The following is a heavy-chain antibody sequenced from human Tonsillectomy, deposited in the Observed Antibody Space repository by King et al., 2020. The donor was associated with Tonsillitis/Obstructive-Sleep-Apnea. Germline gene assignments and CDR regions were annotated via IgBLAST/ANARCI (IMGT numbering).Heavy chain of an antibody. CDR1: GFTVSSNY. Sequence: VQLVESGGGLVQPGGSLRLSCAASGFTVSSNYMSWVRQAPGKGLEWVSVIYSGGSTYYADSVKGRFTISRDNSKNTLDLQMNSLRAEDTAVYYCARDDYSSGWYAYWGQGTLVTVSS. CDR3: ARDDYSSGWYAY. J-gene: IGHJ4*02. D-gene: IGHD6-19*01. CDR2: IYSGGST. V-gene: IGHV3-66*01.